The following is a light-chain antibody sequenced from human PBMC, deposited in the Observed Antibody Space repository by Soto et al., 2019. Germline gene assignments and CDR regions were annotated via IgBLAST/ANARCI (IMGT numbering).Light chain of an antibody. Sequence: EIVMTQSPATLSVSPGERATLSCRAGQSVSSNLAWYQQKPGQPPRLLIYGASTRATGIPARFSGSGSGTEFTLTIGSLQSEDFAVYYCQQRSDWPPTFGPGTKVDIK. CDR3: QQRSDWPPT. CDR1: QSVSSN. J-gene: IGKJ3*01. CDR2: GAS. V-gene: IGKV3-15*01.